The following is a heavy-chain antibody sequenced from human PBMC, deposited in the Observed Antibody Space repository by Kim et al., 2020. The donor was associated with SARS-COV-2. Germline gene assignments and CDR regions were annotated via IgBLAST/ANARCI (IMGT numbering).Heavy chain of an antibody. D-gene: IGHD2-21*01. Sequence: SETLSLTCAVYGGYFSGYYWSWIRQPPGKGLEWIGEINHSGSTNYNPSLKSRVTISVDTSKNQFSLKLSSVTAADTAVYYCARVRGVTLFLGYYYYGMDVWGQGTTVTVSS. V-gene: IGHV4-34*01. CDR1: GGYFSGYY. CDR3: ARVRGVTLFLGYYYYGMDV. J-gene: IGHJ6*02. CDR2: INHSGST.